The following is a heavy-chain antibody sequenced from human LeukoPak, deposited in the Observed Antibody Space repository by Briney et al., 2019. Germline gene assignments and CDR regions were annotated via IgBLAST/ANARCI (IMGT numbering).Heavy chain of an antibody. CDR3: AKDRTYSSDWYGGDG. J-gene: IGHJ4*02. CDR2: ISGRGGST. CDR1: GFTFSSYA. D-gene: IGHD6-19*01. V-gene: IGHV3-23*01. Sequence: TGGSLRLSCVASGFTFSSYAMSWVRQAPGRGLEWVSAISGRGGSTYYADSVKGRFTISRDSSKITMYLQMNSLRTEDTAVYYCAKDRTYSSDWYGGDGWGQGTLVTVSS.